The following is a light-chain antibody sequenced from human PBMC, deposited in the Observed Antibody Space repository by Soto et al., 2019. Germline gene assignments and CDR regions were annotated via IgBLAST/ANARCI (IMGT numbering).Light chain of an antibody. V-gene: IGKV3-20*01. CDR3: QQYGASPYT. CDR2: GAS. CDR1: QSVSSN. Sequence: EVVLTQSPATLSVSPGERATLSCRASQSVSSNLAWYQQKPGQAPRLLLYGASSRATGIPDRISGSGSGADFTLSISRLEPEDFAVYYCQQYGASPYTFGQGTKVDIK. J-gene: IGKJ2*01.